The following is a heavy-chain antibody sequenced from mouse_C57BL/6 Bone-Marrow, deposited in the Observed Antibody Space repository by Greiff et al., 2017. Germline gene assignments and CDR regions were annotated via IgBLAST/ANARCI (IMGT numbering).Heavy chain of an antibody. Sequence: QVQLQQPGAELVRPGTSVKLSCKASGYTFTSYWMHWVKQRPGQGLEWIGVIDPSDSYTNYNQKFKGKATLTVDTSSSTAYMQLSSLTSKHSAVYYCARAHYYGSHYYYAMDYWGQGTSVTVAS. CDR3: ARAHYYGSHYYYAMDY. CDR1: GYTFTSYW. D-gene: IGHD1-1*01. J-gene: IGHJ4*01. CDR2: IDPSDSYT. V-gene: IGHV1-59*01.